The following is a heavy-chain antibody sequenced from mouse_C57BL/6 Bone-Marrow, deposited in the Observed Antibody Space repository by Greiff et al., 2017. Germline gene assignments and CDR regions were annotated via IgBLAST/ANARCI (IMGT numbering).Heavy chain of an antibody. J-gene: IGHJ2*01. CDR3: TTLITTVVAPYYFDY. CDR2: IDPENGDT. Sequence: VQLKQSGAELVRPGASVKLSCTASGFNIKDDYMHWVKQRPEQGLEWIGWIDPENGDTEYASKFQGKATITADTSSNTAYLQLSSLTSEDTAVYYCTTLITTVVAPYYFDYWGQGTTLTVSS. V-gene: IGHV14-4*01. D-gene: IGHD1-1*01. CDR1: GFNIKDDY.